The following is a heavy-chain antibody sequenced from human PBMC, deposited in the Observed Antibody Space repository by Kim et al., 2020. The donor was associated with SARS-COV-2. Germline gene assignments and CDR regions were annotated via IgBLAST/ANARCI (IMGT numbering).Heavy chain of an antibody. CDR3: AKEITMVRGVTGSFDY. CDR2: INAGNGNT. J-gene: IGHJ4*02. Sequence: ASVKVSCKASGFTFTSYALHWVRQAPGQRPEWMGWINAGNGNTKYPQNFQGRVTITRDTSANTTYMELSSLRSEDTAVYHCAKEITMVRGVTGSFDYWGQGTLVTVSS. D-gene: IGHD3-10*01. CDR1: GFTFTSYA. V-gene: IGHV1-3*01.